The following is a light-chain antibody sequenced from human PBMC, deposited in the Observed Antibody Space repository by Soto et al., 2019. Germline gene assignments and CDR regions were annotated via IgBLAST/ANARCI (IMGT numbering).Light chain of an antibody. CDR2: EVS. Sequence: QSALTQPASMSGSPGQSITISCTGTSSDVGGYNYVSWYQQHPGKGPKLMIYEVSNRPSGVSNRFSGSKSGNTASLTISGLQAEDEAGYYCSSYTSSSIDYVFGTGTKLTVL. CDR3: SSYTSSSIDYV. CDR1: SSDVGGYNY. V-gene: IGLV2-14*01. J-gene: IGLJ1*01.